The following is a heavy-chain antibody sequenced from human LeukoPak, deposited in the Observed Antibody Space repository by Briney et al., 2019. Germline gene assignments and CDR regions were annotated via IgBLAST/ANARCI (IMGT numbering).Heavy chain of an antibody. CDR1: GGSFSGYY. D-gene: IGHD2/OR15-2a*01. V-gene: IGHV4-59*08. J-gene: IGHJ4*02. CDR2: ISDIGSI. Sequence: SETLSLTCAVYGGSFSGYYWSWIRQPPGKGLEWIAYISDIGSINYNPSLKSRVTISLDTSKNQFSLKLSSVTAADTAVYYCAGHRPRNTVDFWGQGTLVTVSS. CDR3: AGHRPRNTVDF.